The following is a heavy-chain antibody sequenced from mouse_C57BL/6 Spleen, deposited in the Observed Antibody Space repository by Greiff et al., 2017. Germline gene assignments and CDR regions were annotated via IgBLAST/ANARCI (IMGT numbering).Heavy chain of an antibody. CDR2: ISSGSSTI. J-gene: IGHJ2*01. CDR1: GFTFSDYG. V-gene: IGHV5-17*01. D-gene: IGHD2-13*01. Sequence: EVKLMESGGGLVKPGGSLKLSCAASGFTFSDYGMHWVRQAPEKGLEWVAYISSGSSTIYYADTVKGRFTISRDNAKNTLFLQMTSLRSEDTATYYCARGGTTFDYWGQGTTLTVSS. CDR3: ARGGTTFDY.